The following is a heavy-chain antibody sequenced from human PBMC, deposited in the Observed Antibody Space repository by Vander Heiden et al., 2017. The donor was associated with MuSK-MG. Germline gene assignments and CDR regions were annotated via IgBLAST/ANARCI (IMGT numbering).Heavy chain of an antibody. CDR3: AKGSSSWYRGPIDY. J-gene: IGHJ4*02. CDR2: ISGSGGST. Sequence: EVQLLESGGGLVQPGGYLRLSCAASGFTFSSYAMSWVRQAPGKGLEWVSAISGSGGSTYYADSVKGRFTISRDNSKNTLYLQMNSLRAEDTAVYYCAKGSSSWYRGPIDYWGQGTLVTVSS. CDR1: GFTFSSYA. D-gene: IGHD6-13*01. V-gene: IGHV3-23*01.